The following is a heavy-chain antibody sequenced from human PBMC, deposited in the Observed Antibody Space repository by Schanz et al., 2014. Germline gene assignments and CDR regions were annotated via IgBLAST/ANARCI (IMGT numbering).Heavy chain of an antibody. D-gene: IGHD5-18*01. CDR2: ILYDGSKT. V-gene: IGHV3-30*04. CDR3: AREEGYGYGPGAFDI. CDR1: GFSFSTYA. J-gene: IGHJ3*02. Sequence: QVQLVESGGGVVQPGRSLRLSCAASGFSFSTYAMHWVRQAPGKGLEWVAVILYDGSKTYYADSVKGRFTISRDNSKNTLSLQMNSLRAEDTAVYYCAREEGYGYGPGAFDIGGQGTMVTVSS.